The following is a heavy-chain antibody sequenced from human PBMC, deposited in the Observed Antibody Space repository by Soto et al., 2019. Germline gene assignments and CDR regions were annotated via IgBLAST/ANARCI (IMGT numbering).Heavy chain of an antibody. D-gene: IGHD3-10*01. CDR3: ARERITMVRGVPRNWFDP. CDR1: GGSISTSAYY. CDR2: IYYSGST. Sequence: PSETLSLTCTVSGGSISTSAYYWGWIRQHPGKGLEWIGYIYYSGSTYYNPSLKSRVTISVDTSKNQFSLKLSSVTAADTAVYYCARERITMVRGVPRNWFDPWGQGTLVTVSS. J-gene: IGHJ5*02. V-gene: IGHV4-31*03.